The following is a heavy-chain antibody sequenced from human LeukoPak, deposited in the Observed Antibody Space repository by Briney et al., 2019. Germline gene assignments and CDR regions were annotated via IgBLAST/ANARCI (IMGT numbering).Heavy chain of an antibody. V-gene: IGHV3-7*01. J-gene: IGHJ3*02. CDR3: ARVEGAFDI. D-gene: IGHD5-24*01. CDR1: GFIFTGYF. Sequence: GGSLRLSCAASGFIFTGYFMSWVRQAPGKGLEWVASIKHDGSEKYYADSVKGRFTISRDNSKNTLYLQMNSLRAEDTAVYYCARVEGAFDIWGQGTMVTVSS. CDR2: IKHDGSEK.